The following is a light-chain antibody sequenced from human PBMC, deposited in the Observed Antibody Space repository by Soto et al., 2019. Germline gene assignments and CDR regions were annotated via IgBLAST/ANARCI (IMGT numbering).Light chain of an antibody. CDR2: DDN. Sequence: SYSLTQPPSVSVAPGLTARMTCAGNGLGTKSVHWYQQRPGQAPRLVIYDDNARPSGIPARFSGSQSGNTATLIITRVEAEDEADFYCQVWDSDSDHGVFGGGTKLTVL. CDR3: QVWDSDSDHGV. J-gene: IGLJ3*02. CDR1: GLGTKS. V-gene: IGLV3-21*02.